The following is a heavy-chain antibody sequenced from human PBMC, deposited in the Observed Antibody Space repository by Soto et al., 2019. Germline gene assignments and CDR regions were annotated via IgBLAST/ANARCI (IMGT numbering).Heavy chain of an antibody. CDR3: ASDPYYYASDY. D-gene: IGHD3-10*01. J-gene: IGHJ4*02. CDR1: GFSFSAQY. V-gene: IGHV3-11*01. Sequence: SGGSLRLSCAASGFSFSAQYMTWIRQAPGKGLEWVSYISGSGTTTHYTDAVKGRFTVSRDNAKNSVYLQMNSLRAEDTAVYYCASDPYYYASDYWGQGTLVTVS. CDR2: ISGSGTTT.